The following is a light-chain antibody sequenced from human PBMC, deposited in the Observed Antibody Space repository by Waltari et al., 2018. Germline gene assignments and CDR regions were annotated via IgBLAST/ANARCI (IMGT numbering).Light chain of an antibody. V-gene: IGLV1-40*01. Sequence: QSVLTQPPSVSGAPGQRVTISCTGTSSNLGAGFDVHWYKQIPGTAPTLLIYGDTKRPAGGPDRGAGSKSDTAASLAITGLQADDEADYYCQSYDITVTGGIFGGGTKLTVL. CDR1: SSNLGAGFD. CDR3: QSYDITVTGGI. J-gene: IGLJ2*01. CDR2: GDT.